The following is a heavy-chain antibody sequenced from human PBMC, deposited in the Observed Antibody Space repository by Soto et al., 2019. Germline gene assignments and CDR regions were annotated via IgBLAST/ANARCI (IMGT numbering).Heavy chain of an antibody. CDR1: GYYFPSYR. D-gene: IGHD4-17*01. Sequence: GESLKISCKGSGYYFPSYRIGWVRQMPGKGLEWMGIFYPGDSDTRYSPSFQGQVTISADRSISTAYLQWSSLKPSDTAMYYCARQANGAEGFDYWGQGTLVTVSS. V-gene: IGHV5-51*01. J-gene: IGHJ4*02. CDR3: ARQANGAEGFDY. CDR2: FYPGDSDT.